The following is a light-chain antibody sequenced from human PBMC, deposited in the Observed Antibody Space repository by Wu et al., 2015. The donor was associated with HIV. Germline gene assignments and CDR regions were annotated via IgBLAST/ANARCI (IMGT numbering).Light chain of an antibody. V-gene: IGKV1-12*01. CDR2: AAS. CDR1: QDLSNW. Sequence: DIQMTQSPSSVSASVGDRVTITCRASQDLSNWLAWYQQRPGKAPKLLIYAASNLQSGVPSRFSGSGSGTYFTLTINSLQPEDFAVYYCQQASSLPLTFGGGPRWRSN. J-gene: IGKJ4*01. CDR3: QQASSLPLT.